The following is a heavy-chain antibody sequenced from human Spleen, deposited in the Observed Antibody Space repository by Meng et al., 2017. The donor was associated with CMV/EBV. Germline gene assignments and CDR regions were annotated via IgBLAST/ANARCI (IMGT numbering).Heavy chain of an antibody. D-gene: IGHD1-1*01. Sequence: SETLSLTCTVSAGSISSSSYYWGWIRQPPGKGLEWIGSIYYSGRTSYNPSLKSRVTISVDTSKNQFSLKRSSVTAADTAVYYCARDRWKGYYGMDVWGQGTTVTVSS. CDR1: AGSISSSSYY. V-gene: IGHV4-39*02. CDR3: ARDRWKGYYGMDV. J-gene: IGHJ6*02. CDR2: IYYSGRT.